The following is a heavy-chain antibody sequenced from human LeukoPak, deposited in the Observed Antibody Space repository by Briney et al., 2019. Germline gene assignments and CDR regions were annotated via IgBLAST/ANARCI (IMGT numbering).Heavy chain of an antibody. V-gene: IGHV3-23*01. J-gene: IGHJ3*01. CDR1: GFTFATYG. CDR3: AKDSFTVVRGVGSDDGFAV. D-gene: IGHD3-10*01. CDR2: AGDSAATK. Sequence: GGSLRLSCAASGFTFATYGMSWVRQAPGKGLEWVSVAGDSAATKHYADSVKGRFFISRDNSKNTVHLQMNNLRAEDTAVYYCAKDSFTVVRGVGSDDGFAVWGQGTMVIVSS.